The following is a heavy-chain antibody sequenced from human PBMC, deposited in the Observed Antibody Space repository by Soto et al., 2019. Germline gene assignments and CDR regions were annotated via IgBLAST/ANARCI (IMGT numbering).Heavy chain of an antibody. V-gene: IGHV1-18*01. CDR3: ARGRYGDY. CDR1: GYIFTTYG. D-gene: IGHD1-1*01. Sequence: QVHLVQSGAEVKKPGASVKVSCKGSGYIFTTYGITWVRQAPGQGLEWMGWISAHNGNTNYAQKRQGRVTVTRDTSSSTAYMELRNLRSDDTAVYYCARGRYGDYWGQGARVTVSS. J-gene: IGHJ4*02. CDR2: ISAHNGNT.